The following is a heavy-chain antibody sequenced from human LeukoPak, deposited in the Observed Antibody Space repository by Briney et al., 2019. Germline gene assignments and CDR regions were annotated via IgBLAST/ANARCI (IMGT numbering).Heavy chain of an antibody. D-gene: IGHD5-18*01. J-gene: IGHJ4*02. CDR3: AKDLSGGYHSYYFDF. V-gene: IGHV3-7*01. CDR1: GFTFSRYW. Sequence: PGGSLRLSCAASGFTFSRYWMNWVRQAPGKGLEWVANIKEDGSEKYYVDSVKGRFTISRDNSKNTLYLQMNSLRNEDTAVYFCAKDLSGGYHSYYFDFWGQGTPVTVSS. CDR2: IKEDGSEK.